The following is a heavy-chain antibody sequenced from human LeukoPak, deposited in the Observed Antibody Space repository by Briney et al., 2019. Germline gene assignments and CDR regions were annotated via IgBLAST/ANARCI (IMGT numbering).Heavy chain of an antibody. Sequence: ASVKVSCKASGYTFTGYYMHWVRQAPGQGLEWMGWINPNSGATNYAQKFQGRVTMTRDTSISTAYMELSRLRSDDTAVYYCARGRQQLINFQHWGQGTLVTVSS. D-gene: IGHD6-13*01. V-gene: IGHV1-2*02. CDR1: GYTFTGYY. CDR2: INPNSGAT. J-gene: IGHJ1*01. CDR3: ARGRQQLINFQH.